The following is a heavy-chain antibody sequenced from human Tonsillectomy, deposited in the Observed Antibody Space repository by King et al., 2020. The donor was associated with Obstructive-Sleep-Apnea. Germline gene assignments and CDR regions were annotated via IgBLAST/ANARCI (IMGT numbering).Heavy chain of an antibody. V-gene: IGHV3-33*01. Sequence: VQLVESGGGVGQPGRSLRLSCAASGFSFSNYGMHWVHQAPGKGLEWVAVIWYDGSNRYYADSVKGRFTISRDNSKNRLYLQMNSLRAEDTAVYYCARQGGYCGGDCYPGYFDLWGRGTLVTVSS. CDR3: ARQGGYCGGDCYPGYFDL. D-gene: IGHD2-21*02. CDR2: IWYDGSNR. CDR1: GFSFSNYG. J-gene: IGHJ2*01.